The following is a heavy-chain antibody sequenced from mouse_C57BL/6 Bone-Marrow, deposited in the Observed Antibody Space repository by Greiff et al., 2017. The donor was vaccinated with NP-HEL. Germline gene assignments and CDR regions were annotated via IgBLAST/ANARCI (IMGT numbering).Heavy chain of an antibody. CDR1: GFSLTSYG. D-gene: IGHD2-3*01. V-gene: IGHV2-2*01. CDR2: IWSGGST. CDR3: ARGSRDGYDH. Sequence: VKVVESGPGLVQPSQSLSITCTVSGFSLTSYGVHWVRQSPGKGLEWLGVIWSGGSTDYNAAFISRLSISKDNSKSQVFFKMNSLQADDTAIYYCARGSRDGYDHWGQGTTLTVSS. J-gene: IGHJ2*01.